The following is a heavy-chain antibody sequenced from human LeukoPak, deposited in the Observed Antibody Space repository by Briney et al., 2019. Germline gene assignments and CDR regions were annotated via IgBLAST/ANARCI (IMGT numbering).Heavy chain of an antibody. D-gene: IGHD2-2*01. CDR3: ATIGYCSSTSCLDY. CDR1: GGSFSGYY. CDR2: INHSGST. J-gene: IGHJ4*02. Sequence: PSETLSLTCAVYGGSFSGYYWSWIRQPPGKGLEWIGEINHSGSTNYNPSLKSRVTISVDTSKNQFSLKLSSVTAADTAVYYCATIGYCSSTSCLDYWGQGTLVTVSS. V-gene: IGHV4-34*01.